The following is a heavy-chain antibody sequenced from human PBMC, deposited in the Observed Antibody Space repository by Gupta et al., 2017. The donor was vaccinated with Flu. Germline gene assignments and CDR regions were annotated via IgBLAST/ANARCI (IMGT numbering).Heavy chain of an antibody. Sequence: KALEWLAHIFSNDEKSYSTSLKSRLTISKDTSKSQVVLTMTNMDPVDTATYYCARMDGRAVAGIDYYYGMDVWGQGTTVTVSS. V-gene: IGHV2-26*01. J-gene: IGHJ6*02. CDR3: ARMDGRAVAGIDYYYGMDV. D-gene: IGHD6-19*01. CDR2: IFSNDEK.